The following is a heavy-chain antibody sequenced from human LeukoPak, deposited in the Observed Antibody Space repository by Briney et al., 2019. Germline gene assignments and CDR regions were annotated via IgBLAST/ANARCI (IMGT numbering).Heavy chain of an antibody. D-gene: IGHD1-26*01. CDR3: AKGTRSYPSLCDY. Sequence: GGSPRLSCAASGFTFSSYGMSWVRQAPGKGPEWVSGISGSGGNTYYADFVKGRFTISRDNSKNTLNLQMNSLSAEDTAVYYCAKGTRSYPSLCDYWGQGTLVSVSS. J-gene: IGHJ4*02. V-gene: IGHV3-23*01. CDR2: ISGSGGNT. CDR1: GFTFSSYG.